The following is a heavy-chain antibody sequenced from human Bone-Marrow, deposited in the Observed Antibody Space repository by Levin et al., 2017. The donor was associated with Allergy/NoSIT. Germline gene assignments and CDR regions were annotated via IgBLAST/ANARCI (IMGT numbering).Heavy chain of an antibody. J-gene: IGHJ3*01. CDR2: IFYTGTT. CDR1: GGSINTGDSY. V-gene: IGHV4-31*03. Sequence: SETLSLTCSVSGGSINTGDSYWNWIRQTPGRGLEWIGYIFYTGTTHYNPSLESRVTISVDTSKNLFSLTLNSVTAADTAVYYCAGVGQWGDPFDFWGQGTLVTVSS. CDR3: AGVGQWGDPFDF. D-gene: IGHD1-26*01.